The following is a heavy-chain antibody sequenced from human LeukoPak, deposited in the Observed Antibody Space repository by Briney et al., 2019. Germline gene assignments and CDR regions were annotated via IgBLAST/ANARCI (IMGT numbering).Heavy chain of an antibody. V-gene: IGHV1-2*02. D-gene: IGHD3-22*01. J-gene: IGHJ3*02. CDR3: ARGYYDSSGYYSAPDHDAFDI. Sequence: ASVKVSCKASGYTFTYGSLHWLQQAPGQGLEWMGWINPNSGGTNYAQKFQGRVTMTRDTSISTAYMELSRLRSDDTAVYYCARGYYDSSGYYSAPDHDAFDIWGQGTMVTVSS. CDR2: INPNSGGT. CDR1: GYTFTYGS.